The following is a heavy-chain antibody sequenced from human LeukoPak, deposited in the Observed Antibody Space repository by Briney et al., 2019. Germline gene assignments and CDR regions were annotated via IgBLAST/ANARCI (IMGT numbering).Heavy chain of an antibody. J-gene: IGHJ4*02. CDR1: GFTFSSYE. CDR3: ARGGSWQWLVFDY. V-gene: IGHV3-48*03. CDR2: ISSSGSTI. Sequence: GGSLRLSCAASGFTFSSYEMNGVRQAPGKGLEWVSYISSSGSTIYYADSVKGRFTISRDNAKNSLYLQMNSLRAEDTAVYYCARGGSWQWLVFDYWGQGTLVTVSS. D-gene: IGHD6-19*01.